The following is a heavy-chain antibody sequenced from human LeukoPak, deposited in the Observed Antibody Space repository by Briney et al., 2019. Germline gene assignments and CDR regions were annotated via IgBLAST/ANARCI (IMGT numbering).Heavy chain of an antibody. CDR3: ARVRDGYNSDAFDI. Sequence: KPSETLSLTCTVSGGSIGIHYWTWIRQAPGKGLEWIGYIYYRGGTNYNPSLMSRVTISVDTSKNQFSLKLSSVTAADTAVYYCARVRDGYNSDAFDIWGQGTMVTVSS. V-gene: IGHV4-59*11. CDR2: IYYRGGT. CDR1: GGSIGIHY. D-gene: IGHD5-24*01. J-gene: IGHJ3*02.